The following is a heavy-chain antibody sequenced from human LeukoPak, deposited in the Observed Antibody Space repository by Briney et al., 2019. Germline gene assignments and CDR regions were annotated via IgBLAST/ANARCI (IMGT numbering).Heavy chain of an antibody. CDR2: ISWNSGSI. V-gene: IGHV3-9*01. J-gene: IGHJ4*02. CDR3: AKDKGYSYGYGLDY. Sequence: GGSLRLSCAASGFTFDDYAMHWVRQAPGKGLGWASGISWNSGSIGYADSVKGRFTISRDNAKNSLYLQMNSLRAEDTALYYCAKDKGYSYGYGLDYWGQGTLVTVSS. D-gene: IGHD5-18*01. CDR1: GFTFDDYA.